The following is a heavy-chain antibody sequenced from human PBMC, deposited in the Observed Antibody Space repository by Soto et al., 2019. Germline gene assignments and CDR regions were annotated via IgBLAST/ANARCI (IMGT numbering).Heavy chain of an antibody. CDR2: ISSNSNYK. J-gene: IGHJ4*02. V-gene: IGHV3-11*06. CDR3: ARATGYYHTSGSDS. D-gene: IGHD3-22*01. CDR1: GFTFSDYY. Sequence: LRLSCAASGFTFSDYYMSWIRQAPGKGLEWISYISSNSNYKNHADSVRGRFTISRDNAKNSLYLQMNGLRAEDTAVYYCARATGYYHTSGSDSYGQGTRVGVSS.